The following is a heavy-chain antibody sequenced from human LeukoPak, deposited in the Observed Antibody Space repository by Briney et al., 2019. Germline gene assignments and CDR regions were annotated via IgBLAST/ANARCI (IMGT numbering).Heavy chain of an antibody. CDR1: GFTFSSYA. V-gene: IGHV3-30-3*01. Sequence: GGSLRLSCAASGFTFSSYAMHWVRKAPGKGLEWVAVISYDGSNKYYADSVKGRFTISRDNSKNTLYLQMNSLRAEDSAVYYWASMTTVLNWGQGPLVTVSS. CDR2: ISYDGSNK. CDR3: ASMTTVLN. J-gene: IGHJ4*02. D-gene: IGHD4-17*01.